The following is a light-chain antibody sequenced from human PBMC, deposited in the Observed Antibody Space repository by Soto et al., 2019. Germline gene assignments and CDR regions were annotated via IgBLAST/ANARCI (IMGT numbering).Light chain of an antibody. CDR1: TGEVSSGNF. CDR3: LLYYGGAGL. CDR2: STD. Sequence: QAVVTQEPSLTVSPGGTVTLTCASSTGEVSSGNFPNWFQQKPGQAPRALTYSTDSKYSWTPARFSGSLVGGKAALTLAGVQPEEEADYYCLLYYGGAGLFGTGTKVTVL. J-gene: IGLJ1*01. V-gene: IGLV7-43*01.